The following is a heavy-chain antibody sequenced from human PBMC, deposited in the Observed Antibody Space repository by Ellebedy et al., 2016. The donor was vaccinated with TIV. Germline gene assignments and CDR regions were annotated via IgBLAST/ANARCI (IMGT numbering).Heavy chain of an antibody. CDR1: GYTFTSYG. D-gene: IGHD5-24*01. CDR2: INPSGGST. Sequence: ASVKVSCKASGYTFTSYGISWVRQAPGQGLEWMGIINPSGGSTVYAQKFQGRVTMTRDTSTSTVYMELSSLRSEDTAVYYCAKGDGQSDAFDIWGQGTMVTVSS. CDR3: AKGDGQSDAFDI. V-gene: IGHV1-46*01. J-gene: IGHJ3*02.